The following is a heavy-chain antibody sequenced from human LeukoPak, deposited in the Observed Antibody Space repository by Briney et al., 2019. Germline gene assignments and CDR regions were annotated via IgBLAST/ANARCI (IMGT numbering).Heavy chain of an antibody. CDR2: ISSSSSTI. CDR1: GFTFSSYS. CDR3: AREELGVDTAMVTGGY. V-gene: IGHV3-48*04. J-gene: IGHJ4*02. D-gene: IGHD5-18*01. Sequence: GGSLRLSCAASGFTFSSYSMNWVRQAPGKGLEWVSYISSSSSTIYYADSVKGRFTISRDNAKNSLYLQMNSLRAEDTAVYYCAREELGVDTAMVTGGYWGQGTLVTVSS.